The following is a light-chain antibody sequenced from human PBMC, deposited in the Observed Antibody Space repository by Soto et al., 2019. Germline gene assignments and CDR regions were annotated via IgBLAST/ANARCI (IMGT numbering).Light chain of an antibody. V-gene: IGKV1-12*01. Sequence: DIQMTQSPSSVSASVGDRVTITCRASQGISSWLAWYKQKPGKAPKLLIYAASRLQSGVPSTFNGSGSGTDITLTVSRLATADFEPYYCQQDNSYPFTFSPGTKV. CDR1: QGISSW. CDR3: QQDNSYPFT. CDR2: AAS. J-gene: IGKJ3*01.